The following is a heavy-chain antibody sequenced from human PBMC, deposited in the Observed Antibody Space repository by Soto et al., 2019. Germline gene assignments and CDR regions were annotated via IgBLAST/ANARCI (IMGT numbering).Heavy chain of an antibody. D-gene: IGHD6-19*01. V-gene: IGHV1-8*01. CDR3: ARGYDSSGWYYYYYGMDV. CDR1: GYTFTSYD. J-gene: IGHJ6*02. Sequence: ASVKVSCKASGYTFTSYDINWVRQATGQGLEWMGWMNPNSGNTGYAQKFQGRVTMTRNTSISTAYMELSSLRSEDTAVYYCARGYDSSGWYYYYYGMDVWGQGTTVTV. CDR2: MNPNSGNT.